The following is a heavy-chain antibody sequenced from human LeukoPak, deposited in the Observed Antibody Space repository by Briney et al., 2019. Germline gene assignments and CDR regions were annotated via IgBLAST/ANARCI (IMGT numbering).Heavy chain of an antibody. CDR1: GVTFSGYW. J-gene: IGHJ6*02. D-gene: IGHD3-16*01. CDR2: INHNGNVN. Sequence: VGSLRLSCAASGVTFSGYWMNWARQAPGKGLEWVASINHNGNVNYYVDSVKGQFTISRDNAKNSLYLQMSNLRAEDTAVYFCARGGGLDVWGQGATVTVSS. CDR3: ARGGGLDV. V-gene: IGHV3-7*03.